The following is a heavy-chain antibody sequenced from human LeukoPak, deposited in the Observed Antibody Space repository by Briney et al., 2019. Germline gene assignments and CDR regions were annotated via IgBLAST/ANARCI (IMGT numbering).Heavy chain of an antibody. V-gene: IGHV3-7*01. D-gene: IGHD2-15*01. CDR2: IRYDGNEK. Sequence: PGGSLRLYCVGSGFTFSDYWMTWVRQAPGKGLECVANIRYDGNEKYYVDSLKGRFTISRDNAENSLYLRIDSLRTDDTALYYCARDRRRGVAGNGLDVWGQGTTVTVSS. CDR1: GFTFSDYW. J-gene: IGHJ6*02. CDR3: ARDRRRGVAGNGLDV.